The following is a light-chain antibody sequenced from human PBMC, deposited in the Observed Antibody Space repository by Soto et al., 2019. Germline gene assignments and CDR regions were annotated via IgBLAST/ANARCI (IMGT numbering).Light chain of an antibody. J-gene: IGKJ2*01. V-gene: IGKV1-39*01. Sequence: DIQMTQSPSSLSASVGDRVTITCRASQSISNYLNWYQQKPGQAPKLLIYATSNLQRGVPSRFSGSGSGTDFSLTISRLQPEDFATYYCQQSYSTPPYTFGQGTNLEIK. CDR1: QSISNY. CDR3: QQSYSTPPYT. CDR2: ATS.